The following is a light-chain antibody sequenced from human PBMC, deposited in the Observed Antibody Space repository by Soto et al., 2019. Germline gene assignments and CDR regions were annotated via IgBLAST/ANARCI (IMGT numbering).Light chain of an antibody. Sequence: QSVLTQPPSVSGAPGQRVTISCTGSSANIGAAYNVDWYQQLPGTAPKLLIYGNNNRPSGVPARFSGSKSGTSASLAIAGLQAEDEGEYFCQSYDSRPIFGGGTKLTVL. J-gene: IGLJ2*01. CDR3: QSYDSRPI. CDR2: GNN. V-gene: IGLV1-40*01. CDR1: SANIGAAYN.